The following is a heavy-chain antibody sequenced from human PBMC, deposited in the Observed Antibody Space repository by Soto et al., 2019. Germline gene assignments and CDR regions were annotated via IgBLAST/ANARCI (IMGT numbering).Heavy chain of an antibody. CDR1: GYSFTSYW. CDR2: IDPSDSYT. Sequence: GESLKISCKGSGYSFTSYWISWVRQKPGKGLEWMGRIDPSDSYTNYGPSFQGHVTVSVDKSINTAYLQWSSLKASDTGMYYCERSDRGSRTDYWGQGNLVTVSS. V-gene: IGHV5-10-1*01. J-gene: IGHJ4*02. CDR3: ERSDRGSRTDY. D-gene: IGHD6-6*01.